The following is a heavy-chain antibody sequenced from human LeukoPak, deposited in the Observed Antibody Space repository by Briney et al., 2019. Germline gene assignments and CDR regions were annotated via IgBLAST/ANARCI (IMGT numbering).Heavy chain of an antibody. Sequence: ASVTVSCMASGYTFTSYGISWVRQAPGQGLEWMGWISAYNGNTNYAQKLQGRVTMTTDTSTSTAYMELRSLRSDDTAVYYCARGALSGYYIRSNAFDIWGQGTMVTVSS. CDR1: GYTFTSYG. CDR3: ARGALSGYYIRSNAFDI. J-gene: IGHJ3*02. D-gene: IGHD5-12*01. CDR2: ISAYNGNT. V-gene: IGHV1-18*01.